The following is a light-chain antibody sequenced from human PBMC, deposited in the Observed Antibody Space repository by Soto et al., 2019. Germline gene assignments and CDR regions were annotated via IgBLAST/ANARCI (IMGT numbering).Light chain of an antibody. CDR2: GAS. Sequence: EIVLTQSPGTLSMSPKERATLSCRASQSLTNNYLAWFQQKPGQAPRLLIYGASNRPTDIPDRFSGSGSGTDFSLTISRLGPEDFAVYYCHQYGSWPRTFGQGTKVDTK. V-gene: IGKV3-20*01. CDR3: HQYGSWPRT. CDR1: QSLTNNY. J-gene: IGKJ1*01.